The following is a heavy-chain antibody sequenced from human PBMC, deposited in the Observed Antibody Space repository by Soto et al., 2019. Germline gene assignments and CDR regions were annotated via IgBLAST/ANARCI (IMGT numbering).Heavy chain of an antibody. CDR2: ISGYNGNT. CDR3: ARDGIAARPTPDY. D-gene: IGHD6-6*01. J-gene: IGHJ4*02. CDR1: GYTFTSYG. Sequence: QVQLVQSGAEVKKPGASVKVSCKASGYTFTSYGINWVRQAPGQGLEWMGWISGYNGNTMYAQKCQGRVTMTTDTSTSTVYMELRSLRSDDTAFYYCARDGIAARPTPDYWGQGTLVTVSS. V-gene: IGHV1-18*01.